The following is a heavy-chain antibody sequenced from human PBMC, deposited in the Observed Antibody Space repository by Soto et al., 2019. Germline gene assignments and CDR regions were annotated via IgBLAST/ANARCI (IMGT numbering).Heavy chain of an antibody. CDR1: GFTFSSYW. CDR3: ARRLGGLRNYYGSGDFYYMDV. Sequence: GGSLRLSCAASGFTFSSYWMSWVRQAPGKGLEWVANIKQDGSEKYYVDSVKGRFTISRDNAKNSLYLQMNSLRAEDTAVYYCARRLGGLRNYYGSGDFYYMDVWGKGTTVTVSS. J-gene: IGHJ6*03. V-gene: IGHV3-7*01. CDR2: IKQDGSEK. D-gene: IGHD3-10*01.